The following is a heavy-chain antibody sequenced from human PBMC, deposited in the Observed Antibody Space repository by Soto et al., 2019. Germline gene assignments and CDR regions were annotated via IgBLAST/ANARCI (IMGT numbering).Heavy chain of an antibody. V-gene: IGHV3-23*01. CDR3: AKDQTRAVAVAVICFDP. CDR2: ISANGAST. J-gene: IGHJ5*02. D-gene: IGHD6-19*01. Sequence: VQLLESGGGLLQPGGSLRLSCAASGFTFSSYAMTWVRQAPGKGLEWVSSISANGASTYYADSVKGRFSISRDNSRSTLFLQMNSLRADDTAIYYCAKDQTRAVAVAVICFDPWGQGTLVTVSS. CDR1: GFTFSSYA.